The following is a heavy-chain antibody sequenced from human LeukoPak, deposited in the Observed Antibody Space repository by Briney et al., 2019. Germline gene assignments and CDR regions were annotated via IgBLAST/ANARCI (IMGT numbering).Heavy chain of an antibody. V-gene: IGHV3-23*01. CDR2: ISGSGIST. Sequence: GGSLRLSCAASGFTFSRYAMNWVRQAPGKGLEWVSHISGSGISTYYAVSVKGRFTISRDNSKNTLYLQMNSLRAEDTAVYYCAKDRSIAAGDDAFDIWGQGTMVTVSS. D-gene: IGHD6-13*01. CDR3: AKDRSIAAGDDAFDI. CDR1: GFTFSRYA. J-gene: IGHJ3*02.